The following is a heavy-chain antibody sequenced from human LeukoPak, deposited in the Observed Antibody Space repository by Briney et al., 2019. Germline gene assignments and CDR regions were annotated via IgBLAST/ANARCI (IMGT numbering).Heavy chain of an antibody. Sequence: GRSLRLSCAASGFTFSSYGMHWVRQAPGNGLEWVAVIWYDGSNKYYADSVKGRFTISRDNSKNTLYLQMNSLRAEDTAVYYCARERATTDYYYGMDVWGQGTTVTVSS. CDR2: IWYDGSNK. CDR1: GFTFSSYG. CDR3: ARERATTDYYYGMDV. V-gene: IGHV3-33*01. D-gene: IGHD1-26*01. J-gene: IGHJ6*02.